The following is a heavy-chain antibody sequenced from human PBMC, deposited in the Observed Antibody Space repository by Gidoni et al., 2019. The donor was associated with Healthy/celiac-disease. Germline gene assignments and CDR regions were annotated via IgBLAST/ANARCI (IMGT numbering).Heavy chain of an antibody. CDR3: ARGLGPHRRITMVRGVTVNWFDP. CDR2: INHSGST. J-gene: IGHJ5*02. Sequence: QVQLQQWGAGLLKPSETLSLTCAVYGGSFSGYYWTWIRQPPGKGLEWIGEINHSGSTNYNPALKSRVTISVDTSKNQFSLKLSSVTAADTAVYYCARGLGPHRRITMVRGVTVNWFDPWGQGTLVTVSA. D-gene: IGHD3-10*01. V-gene: IGHV4-34*01. CDR1: GGSFSGYY.